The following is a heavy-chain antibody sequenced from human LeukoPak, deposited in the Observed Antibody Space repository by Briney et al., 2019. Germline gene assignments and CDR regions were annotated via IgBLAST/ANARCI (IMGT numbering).Heavy chain of an antibody. V-gene: IGHV1-18*01. CDR2: ISAYNGNT. CDR1: GYTFTSYG. J-gene: IGHJ4*02. Sequence: GASVKVSCKASGYTFTSYGISWVRQAPGQGLEWMGWISAYNGNTNYAQKLQGRVTMTTDTSTSTAYMELRSLRSDDTAVYYCARSPGRWITDQTQGLLWFGELSNYRSTAEYYFDYWGQGTLVTVSS. D-gene: IGHD3-10*01. CDR3: ARSPGRWITDQTQGLLWFGELSNYRSTAEYYFDY.